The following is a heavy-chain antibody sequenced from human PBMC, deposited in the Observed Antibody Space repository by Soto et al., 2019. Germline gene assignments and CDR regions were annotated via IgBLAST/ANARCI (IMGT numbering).Heavy chain of an antibody. D-gene: IGHD2-2*01. CDR1: GGSISSGGYY. J-gene: IGHJ4*02. V-gene: IGHV4-31*03. Sequence: QVQLQESGPGLVKPSQTLSLTCTVSGGSISSGGYYWSWIRKHPGKGLEWIGYIYYSGSTYYNPSLKSRDTISVDTSKNQFSMKLISVTAADTAVYYCARSSTSANYFDYWGQGTLVTVSS. CDR2: IYYSGST. CDR3: ARSSTSANYFDY.